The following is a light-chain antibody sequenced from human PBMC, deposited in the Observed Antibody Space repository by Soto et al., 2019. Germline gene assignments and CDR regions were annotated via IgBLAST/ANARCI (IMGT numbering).Light chain of an antibody. CDR1: QSVTTN. V-gene: IGKV3D-15*01. Sequence: EVVMTQSPATLSVSPGERATLSCRASQSVTTNMAWYQQKPGQAPRLLIYGASSRATGIPGRFSGSGSGTDFTLTISSLQSEDFEVYYCQQYNNWPITFGQGTRLE. CDR3: QQYNNWPIT. CDR2: GAS. J-gene: IGKJ5*01.